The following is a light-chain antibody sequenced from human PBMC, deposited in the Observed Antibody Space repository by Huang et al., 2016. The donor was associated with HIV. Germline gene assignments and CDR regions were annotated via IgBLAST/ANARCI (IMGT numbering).Light chain of an antibody. CDR3: QQYDTSPWT. CDR2: WAS. V-gene: IGKV4-1*01. CDR1: QSVLYRSSNKNY. Sequence: DIVMTQSPDSLAVSLGERATINCKSSQSVLYRSSNKNYLAWYQQKPGQPPKLLIYWASTRESGVPDRITGSGSGTDFSLTISSQQAEDVAVYYCQQYDTSPWTFGQGTKVEIK. J-gene: IGKJ1*01.